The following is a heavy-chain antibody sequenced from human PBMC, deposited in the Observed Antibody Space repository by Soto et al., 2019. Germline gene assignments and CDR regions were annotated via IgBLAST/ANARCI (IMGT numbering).Heavy chain of an antibody. J-gene: IGHJ6*02. CDR2: IDPSDSYT. CDR1: GYSFTSYW. D-gene: IGHD1-26*01. V-gene: IGHV5-10-1*01. CDR3: ARHGVVGATSGSYYYYGMDV. Sequence: GESLKISCKGSGYSFTSYWISWVRQMPGKGLEWMGRIDPSDSYTNYSPSFQGHVTISADKSISTAYLQWSSLKASDTAMYYCARHGVVGATSGSYYYYGMDVWGQGTKVTVSS.